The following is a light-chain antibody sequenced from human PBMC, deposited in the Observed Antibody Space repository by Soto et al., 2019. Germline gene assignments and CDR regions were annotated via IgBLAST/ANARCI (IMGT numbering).Light chain of an antibody. V-gene: IGKV3-15*01. CDR1: QSVSSN. Sequence: EIVMTQSPATLSVSPGERATLSCRASQSVSSNLAWYQQKPGQAPSLLIYGASTRATGITARFSGSESGTEFTLTNSSLNAEDFAVYYCQQYNNWPPGTFGQGTKLEMK. J-gene: IGKJ2*02. CDR3: QQYNNWPPGT. CDR2: GAS.